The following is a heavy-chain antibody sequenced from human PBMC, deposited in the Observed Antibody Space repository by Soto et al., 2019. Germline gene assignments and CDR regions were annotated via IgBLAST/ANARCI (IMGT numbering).Heavy chain of an antibody. V-gene: IGHV1-18*01. J-gene: IGHJ4*02. CDR1: GYTFTNYG. CDR3: ARVSPRDGHNLYFLDY. Sequence: ASVKVSCKASGYTFTNYGITWVRQAPGQGLEWMGWISAYNGNTHYTQRLQGRVTMTTDTSTSTAYMELRGLRSDDTAVYYCARVSPRDGHNLYFLDYWGQGTLVTVS. CDR2: ISAYNGNT. D-gene: IGHD3-16*01.